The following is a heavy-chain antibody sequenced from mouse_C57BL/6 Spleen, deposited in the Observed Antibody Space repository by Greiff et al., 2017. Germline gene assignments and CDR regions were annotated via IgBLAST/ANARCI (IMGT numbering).Heavy chain of an antibody. J-gene: IGHJ1*03. V-gene: IGHV5-17*01. CDR3: ARGGLHWYFDV. CDR1: GFTFSDYG. Sequence: VQLQQSGGGLVKPGGSLKLSCAASGFTFSDYGMHWVRQAPEKGLEWVAYISSGSSTIYYADTVKGRFTISRDNAKNTLFLQMTSLRSEDTAMYYCARGGLHWYFDVWGTGTTVTVSS. D-gene: IGHD3-3*01. CDR2: ISSGSSTI.